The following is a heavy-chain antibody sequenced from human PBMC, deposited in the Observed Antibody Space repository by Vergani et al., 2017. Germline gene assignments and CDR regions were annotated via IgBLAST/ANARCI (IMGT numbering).Heavy chain of an antibody. CDR2: INPSGGHT. Sequence: QVQVVQSGAEVKKSGASVKVSCKTSGYTFSNYYMHWVRQAPGQGLEWMGIINPSGGHTNYAQKFQGRVTMTRDTSTSTVYMELSSLRSEDTAIYYCARGQDVTVVPTTREDWVDPWGQGTLVTVSS. CDR3: ARGQDVTVVPTTREDWVDP. V-gene: IGHV1-46*01. D-gene: IGHD2-2*01. CDR1: GYTFSNYY. J-gene: IGHJ5*02.